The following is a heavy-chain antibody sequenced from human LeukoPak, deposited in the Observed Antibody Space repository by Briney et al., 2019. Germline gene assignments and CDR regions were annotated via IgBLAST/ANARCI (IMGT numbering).Heavy chain of an antibody. CDR3: ARDRNLGAAEPCFDF. CDR1: GYSLPSFG. CDR2: ISVYNGAT. V-gene: IGHV1-18*01. J-gene: IGHJ4*02. D-gene: IGHD6-13*01. Sequence: ASVKVSCKASGYSLPSFGLSWVRQAPGQGLEWMGWISVYNGATNYAQRLQGRVTLTTDTSTNTAYMELRSLRSDDTAIYFCARDRNLGAAEPCFDFWGQGTPVTVSS.